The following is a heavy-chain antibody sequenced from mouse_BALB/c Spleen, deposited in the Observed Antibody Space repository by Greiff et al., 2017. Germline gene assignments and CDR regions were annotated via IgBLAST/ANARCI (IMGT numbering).Heavy chain of an antibody. CDR3: ARRYDPDY. CDR2: INPSNGRT. D-gene: IGHD2-14*01. CDR1: GYTFTSYW. Sequence: QVQLQQPGAELVKPGASVKLSCKASGYTFTSYWMHWVKQRPGQGLEWIGEINPSNGRTNYNEKFKSKATLTVDKSSSTAYMQLSSLTSEDSAVYYCARRYDPDYWGQGTTLTVSS. J-gene: IGHJ2*01. V-gene: IGHV1S81*02.